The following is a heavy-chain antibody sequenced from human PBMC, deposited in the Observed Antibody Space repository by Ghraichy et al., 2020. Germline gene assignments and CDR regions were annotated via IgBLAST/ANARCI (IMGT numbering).Heavy chain of an antibody. D-gene: IGHD1-20*01. CDR2: INHSGST. V-gene: IGHV4-34*01. J-gene: IGHJ4*02. CDR3: ASHSITGKFGAY. Sequence: SETLSLTCAVYGGSFSGYYWSWIRQPPGKGLEWIGEINHSGSTNYNPSLKSRVTISVDTSKNQFSLKLRSVTAADTAVYYCASHSITGKFGAYWGQGTLVTVSS. CDR1: GGSFSGYY.